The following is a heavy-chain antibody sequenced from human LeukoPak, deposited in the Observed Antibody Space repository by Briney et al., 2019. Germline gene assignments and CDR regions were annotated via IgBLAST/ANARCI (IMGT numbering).Heavy chain of an antibody. J-gene: IGHJ6*03. Sequence: ASVKVSCKASGYTFTGYYMHWVRQAPGQGLEWMGWINPYSGGTNYAQKFQRRVNMTRDTSISTAYMELSRLRSDDTAVYYCAREYYDVWRGYYRAYYRVVWGKGTTVTVSS. CDR1: GYTFTGYY. V-gene: IGHV1-2*02. CDR3: AREYYDVWRGYYRAYYRVV. D-gene: IGHD3-3*01. CDR2: INPYSGGT.